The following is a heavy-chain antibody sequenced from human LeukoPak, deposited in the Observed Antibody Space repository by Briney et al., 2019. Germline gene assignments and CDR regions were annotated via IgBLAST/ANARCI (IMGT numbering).Heavy chain of an antibody. CDR3: ARGYGDYEGSGWFDP. V-gene: IGHV3-48*03. J-gene: IGHJ5*02. CDR2: ISSSGSTI. D-gene: IGHD4-17*01. CDR1: GFTVSSYE. Sequence: GGSLRLSCAASGFTVSSYEMNWVRQAPGKGLEWISYISSSGSTIYYADSVKGRFTISRDSAKNSVYLQMNSLRAEDTAVYYCARGYGDYEGSGWFDPWGQGTLVTVSS.